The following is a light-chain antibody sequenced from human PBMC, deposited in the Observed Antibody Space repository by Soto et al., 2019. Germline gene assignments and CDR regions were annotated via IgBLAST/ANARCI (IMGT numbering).Light chain of an antibody. V-gene: IGLV1-44*01. CDR2: SNN. CDR1: SSNIGSNY. Sequence: QSVLTQPPSASGTPGQRVTISCSGSSSNIGSNYVYWYQQLPGTAPKLLIYSNNQRPSGVPDRFSGSKSGTSASLAISGLQSEDVADYFCAAWDDSLNAVVFGGGIKLTVL. CDR3: AAWDDSLNAVV. J-gene: IGLJ2*01.